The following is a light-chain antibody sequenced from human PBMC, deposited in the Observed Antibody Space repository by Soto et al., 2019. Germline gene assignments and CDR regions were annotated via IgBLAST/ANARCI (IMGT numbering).Light chain of an antibody. CDR2: GAS. V-gene: IGKV3-20*01. CDR3: QQYSSSPKLT. Sequence: EIVLTQSPGTLSLSPGERATLSCRASQSVSSSYLAWYQQRPGQAPRLLIFGASRRATGIPDRFSGSGSGKDFTLTISRLEPEDFAVYYCQQYSSSPKLTFGPGTKVDIK. J-gene: IGKJ3*01. CDR1: QSVSSSY.